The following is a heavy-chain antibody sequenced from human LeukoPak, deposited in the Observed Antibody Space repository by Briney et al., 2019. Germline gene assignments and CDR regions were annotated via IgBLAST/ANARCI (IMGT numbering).Heavy chain of an antibody. Sequence: GGSLRLSCAASGFTFSSYVMHWVRQAPGKGLEWVAFIRVDGSNKYYADSVKGRFTISRDNSRNTLYLQMNSLRAEDTAVYYCAKDGGSNHYYYYYMDVWGRGTTVTVYS. CDR3: AKDGGSNHYYYYYMDV. CDR1: GFTFSSYV. J-gene: IGHJ6*03. D-gene: IGHD3-16*02. CDR2: IRVDGSNK. V-gene: IGHV3-30*02.